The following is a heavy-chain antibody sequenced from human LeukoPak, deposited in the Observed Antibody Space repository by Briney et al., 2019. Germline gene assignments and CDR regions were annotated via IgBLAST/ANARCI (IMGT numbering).Heavy chain of an antibody. CDR1: GFNFNDLS. J-gene: IGHJ4*02. Sequence: GGSLRLSCAASGFNFNDLSMIWVRQAPGKGLGWLSYITGSSNTIYYTDSVKGRFTISRDNAKNSVYLQMNSLRDEDTAVYFCARVRGSRWPIAYFDYWGQGTLVTVSS. CDR2: ITGSSNTI. CDR3: ARVRGSRWPIAYFDY. D-gene: IGHD6-13*01. V-gene: IGHV3-48*02.